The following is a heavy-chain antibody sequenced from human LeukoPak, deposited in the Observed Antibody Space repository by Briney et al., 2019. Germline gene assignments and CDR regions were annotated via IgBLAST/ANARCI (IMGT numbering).Heavy chain of an antibody. Sequence: SETLSLTCTVSSGSLSSDNNNWNWIRQPAGKGLEWIGRIYTSGRTSYNPSLKSRVTISVDTSKNRFSLKLTSVTAADTAVYYCAREPLHSYGEFLDWGRGTLVTVSS. CDR3: AREPLHSYGEFLD. CDR1: SGSLSSDNNN. J-gene: IGHJ4*02. V-gene: IGHV4-61*02. D-gene: IGHD3-10*01. CDR2: IYTSGRT.